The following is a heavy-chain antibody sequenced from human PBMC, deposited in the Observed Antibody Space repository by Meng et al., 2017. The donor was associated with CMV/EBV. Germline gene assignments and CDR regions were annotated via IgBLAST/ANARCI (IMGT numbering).Heavy chain of an antibody. CDR3: AREYYDFWSGYSGSPANGGAFDI. CDR1: GGTFSSYA. J-gene: IGHJ3*02. CDR2: IIPILGIA. V-gene: IGHV1-69*10. Sequence: SVKVSCKASGGTFSSYAISWVRQAPGQGLEWMGGIIPILGIANYAQEFQGRVTITADKSTSTAYMELSSLRSEDTAVYYCAREYYDFWSGYSGSPANGGAFDIWGQGTMVTVSS. D-gene: IGHD3-3*01.